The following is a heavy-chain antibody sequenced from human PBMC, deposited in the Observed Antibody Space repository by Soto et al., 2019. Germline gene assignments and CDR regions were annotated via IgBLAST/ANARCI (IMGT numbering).Heavy chain of an antibody. CDR2: IKYSGTT. D-gene: IGHD2-8*02. Sequence: SETLSLTCTVSGGSISSSRCHWGWIRQPPGKGLEWIASIKYSGTTFYNPSLKSRVTLSVDTSKNQFALKLSSVTAADTAVYCCARDKITGLFDYWGQGTLVTVSS. CDR3: ARDKITGLFDY. CDR1: GGSISSSRCH. V-gene: IGHV4-39*02. J-gene: IGHJ4*02.